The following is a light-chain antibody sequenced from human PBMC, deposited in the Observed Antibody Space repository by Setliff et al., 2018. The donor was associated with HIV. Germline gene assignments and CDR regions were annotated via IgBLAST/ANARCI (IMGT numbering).Light chain of an antibody. CDR1: SSDVGGYSY. CDR2: EVT. Sequence: QSVLTQPASVSGSPGQSITISCTGTSSDVGGYSYVSWYQQHPGKAPKLIIYEVTNRPSGVSNRFSGSKSDNTASLTISGLQAEDEADYYCSSYAITNTLPFGTGTKVTVL. V-gene: IGLV2-14*01. J-gene: IGLJ1*01. CDR3: SSYAITNTLP.